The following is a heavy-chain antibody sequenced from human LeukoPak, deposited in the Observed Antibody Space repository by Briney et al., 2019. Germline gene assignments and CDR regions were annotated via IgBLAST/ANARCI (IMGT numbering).Heavy chain of an antibody. CDR3: ARLSGTYGGAFDI. CDR1: GGSISSDY. V-gene: IGHV4-59*08. CDR2: IHDSGST. D-gene: IGHD1-26*01. Sequence: PSETLSLTCTVSGGSISSDYWSWIRQPPGKGLEWIGYIHDSGSTNYNPSLKSRVTMSVDTSKNQFSLNLSSVTAADTAVYYCARLSGTYGGAFDIWGQGTLVTVSS. J-gene: IGHJ3*02.